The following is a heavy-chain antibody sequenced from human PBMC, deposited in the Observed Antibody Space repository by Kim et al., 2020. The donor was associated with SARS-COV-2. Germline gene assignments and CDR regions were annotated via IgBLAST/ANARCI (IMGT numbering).Heavy chain of an antibody. CDR3: AKVGGYGSGSDAYFDY. J-gene: IGHJ4*02. Sequence: SVKGRFTISRYNSKNTLYLQMSSLRAEDTAVYYCAKVGGYGSGSDAYFDYWGQGTLVTVSS. D-gene: IGHD3-10*01. V-gene: IGHV3-30*02.